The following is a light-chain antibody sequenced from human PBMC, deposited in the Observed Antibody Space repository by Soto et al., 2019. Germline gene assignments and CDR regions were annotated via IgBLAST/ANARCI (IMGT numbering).Light chain of an antibody. V-gene: IGLV2-14*01. J-gene: IGLJ1*01. CDR3: SSYTSSSTPCV. CDR2: EVS. CDR1: SSDVGGYNY. Sequence: QAASVSGSPGQSITISCTGTSSDVGGYNYVSWYQQHPGKAPKLMIYEVSNRPSGVSNRFSGSKSGNTASLTISGLQAEDEADYYCSSYTSSSTPCVFGTGTKVTVL.